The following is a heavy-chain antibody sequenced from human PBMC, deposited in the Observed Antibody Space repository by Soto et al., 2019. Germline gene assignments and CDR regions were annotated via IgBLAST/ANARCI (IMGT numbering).Heavy chain of an antibody. Sequence: QVQLVQSGAEVKKPGSSVKVSCKASGGTFSSYAISWVRQAPGQGLEWMGGIIPIFGTANYAQKFQGRVTITADESTSTAYMELSSLRSEDTAVYYCARDTPDYGDDAGPFDYWGQGTLVTVSS. CDR3: ARDTPDYGDDAGPFDY. CDR1: GGTFSSYA. D-gene: IGHD4-17*01. V-gene: IGHV1-69*12. J-gene: IGHJ4*02. CDR2: IIPIFGTA.